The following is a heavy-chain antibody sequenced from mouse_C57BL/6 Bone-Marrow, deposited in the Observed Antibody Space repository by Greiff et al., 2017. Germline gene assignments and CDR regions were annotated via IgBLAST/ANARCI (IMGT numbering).Heavy chain of an antibody. CDR3: ARFPYYYGSCLDG. D-gene: IGHD1-1*01. CDR1: GYTFTSYG. J-gene: IGHJ2*01. CDR2: IYPRSGNT. V-gene: IGHV1-81*01. Sequence: QVQLKESGAELARPGASVKLSCKASGYTFTSYGISWVKQRTGQGLEWIGEIYPRSGNTYYNEKFKGKATLTADKSSSPAYMELRSLTSEYSAVYFCARFPYYYGSCLDGWSQGTTLTVSS.